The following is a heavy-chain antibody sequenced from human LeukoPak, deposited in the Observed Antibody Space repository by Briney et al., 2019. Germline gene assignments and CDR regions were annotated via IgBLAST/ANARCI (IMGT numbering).Heavy chain of an antibody. V-gene: IGHV3-7*01. CDR2: IKRDGSEK. Sequence: GGSLRLSCAASGFTFSSYWVSWVRQAPGKGLEWVANIKRDGSEKYYVDSVKGRFTISRDNAKNSLYLQMNSLRAEDTAVYYCARGRYSYGALIDYWGQGTLVTVSS. J-gene: IGHJ4*02. D-gene: IGHD5-18*01. CDR3: ARGRYSYGALIDY. CDR1: GFTFSSYW.